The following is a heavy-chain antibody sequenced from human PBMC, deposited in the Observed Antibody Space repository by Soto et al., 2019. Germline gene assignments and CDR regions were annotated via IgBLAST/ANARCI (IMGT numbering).Heavy chain of an antibody. CDR3: AKGGEGWFDP. J-gene: IGHJ5*02. Sequence: GGSLRLSCAASGFTFSSYAMNWVRQAPGKGLEWVSTISGSGGSTYYADSVKGRFTIPRDNSRNTLYLQMNSLRAEDTAVYYCAKGGEGWFDPWGQGTLVTVSS. V-gene: IGHV3-23*01. CDR2: ISGSGGST. CDR1: GFTFSSYA.